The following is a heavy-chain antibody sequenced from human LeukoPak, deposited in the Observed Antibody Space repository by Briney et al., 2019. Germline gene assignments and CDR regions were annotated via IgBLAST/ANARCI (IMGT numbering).Heavy chain of an antibody. J-gene: IGHJ5*02. Sequence: PSETLSLTCTVSGGSISSSSYYWGWIRQPPGKGLEWIGSIYYSGSTYYNPSLKSRVTISVDTSKNQFSLKLSSVTAADTAVYYCARGRGRSPFDPWGQGTLVTVSS. D-gene: IGHD3-10*01. CDR2: IYYSGST. CDR1: GGSISSSSYY. CDR3: ARGRGRSPFDP. V-gene: IGHV4-39*07.